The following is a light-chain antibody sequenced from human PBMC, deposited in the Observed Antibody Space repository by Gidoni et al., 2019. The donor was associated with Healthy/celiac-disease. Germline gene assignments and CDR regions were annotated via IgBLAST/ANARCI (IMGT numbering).Light chain of an antibody. V-gene: IGLV2-14*03. CDR2: DVS. J-gene: IGLJ2*01. CDR1: SRDVGGYNY. CDR3: SSYTSSSTLV. Sequence: QSALTQPASVSGSPGQSITISCTGPSRDVGGYNYVSWYQQQPGKAPKLMIYDVSNRPSGVSNRFSGSKSGNTASLTISGLQAEDEADYYCSSYTSSSTLVFGGGTKLTVL.